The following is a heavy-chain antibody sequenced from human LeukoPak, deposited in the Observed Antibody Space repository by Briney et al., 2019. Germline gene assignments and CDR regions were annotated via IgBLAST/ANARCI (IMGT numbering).Heavy chain of an antibody. CDR1: GFTFRDYG. V-gene: IGHV3-23*01. D-gene: IGHD2-2*02. CDR3: AKEGCTGTNCYINC. Sequence: GGSLRLSCAASGFTFRDYGMSWVRQAPGKGLEWVSVIGGSGGSTYYADSVKGRFTISRDDSKNTLYLQMNSLRAEDTAVYHCAKEGCTGTNCYINCWGQGTLVTVSS. CDR2: IGGSGGST. J-gene: IGHJ4*02.